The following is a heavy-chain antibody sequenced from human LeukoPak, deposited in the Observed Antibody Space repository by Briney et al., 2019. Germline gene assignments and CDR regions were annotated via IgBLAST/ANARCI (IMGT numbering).Heavy chain of an antibody. CDR2: ISSSSSYT. Sequence: GGSLRLSCAASGFTFSDYYMSWIRQAPGKGLEWVSYISSSSSYTNYADSVEGRFTISRDNAKNSLYLQMNSLRAEDTAVYYCARAPATAHYFDYWGQGTLVTVSS. J-gene: IGHJ4*02. V-gene: IGHV3-11*06. CDR1: GFTFSDYY. CDR3: ARAPATAHYFDY.